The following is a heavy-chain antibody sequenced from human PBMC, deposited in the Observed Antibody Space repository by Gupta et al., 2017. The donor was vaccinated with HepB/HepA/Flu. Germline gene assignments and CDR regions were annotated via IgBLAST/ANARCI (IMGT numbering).Heavy chain of an antibody. V-gene: IGHV4-39*01. D-gene: IGHD2-15*01. J-gene: IGHJ5*02. CDR1: GGSINTTNYF. CDR3: ARVVVEVPNWFDP. Sequence: QLQLQESGPGLVKPSETLSLTCTVSGGSINTTNYFWGWIRQPPGKGREWIGTVYFSGSTYYSPSLKSRLTISVDTSKNQFSLNLRSVTAADTAVYYCARVVVEVPNWFDPWGQGTLVTVSS. CDR2: VYFSGST.